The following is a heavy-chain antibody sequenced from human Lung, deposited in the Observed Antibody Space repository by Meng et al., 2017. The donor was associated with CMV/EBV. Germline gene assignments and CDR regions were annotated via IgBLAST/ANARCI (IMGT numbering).Heavy chain of an antibody. CDR1: GDSITNHNW. Sequence: QVQLGQSGQEMVKPSETLSLTCAASGDSITNHNWWAWVRQPPGKGLEWIGESPHRGSSAYNPSLKSRVSMSIDKSKNQFSLKLTSVTAADTAVYHCLRRSGGSVWGQGTLVTVSS. D-gene: IGHD3-10*01. J-gene: IGHJ1*01. V-gene: IGHV4-4*02. CDR2: SPHRGSS. CDR3: LRRSGGSV.